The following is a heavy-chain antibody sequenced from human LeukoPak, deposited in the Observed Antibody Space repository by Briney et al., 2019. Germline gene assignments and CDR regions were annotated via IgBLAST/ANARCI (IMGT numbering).Heavy chain of an antibody. CDR3: AKGSGGYSGSGSPHFDS. V-gene: IGHV3-33*06. Sequence: GGSLRLSCGASGFSFSSFAMHWVRQAPGKGLEWVAVNKYYADSVKGRFTISRDNSKNTVYLQMNSLRAEDTAVYYCAKGSGGYSGSGSPHFDSWGQGTLVAFST. CDR2: NK. CDR1: GFSFSSFA. D-gene: IGHD3-10*01. J-gene: IGHJ4*02.